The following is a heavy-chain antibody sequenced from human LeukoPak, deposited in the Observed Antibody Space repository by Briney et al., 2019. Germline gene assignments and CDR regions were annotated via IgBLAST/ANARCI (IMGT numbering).Heavy chain of an antibody. Sequence: GGSLRLSCAVSGFTFSSFWMTWVRQAPGKGLEWVANIKYDGSEKNYVDSVKGRFTISRDSAENSLYLQLNSLRAEDTAVYYCARGFSMSYWGQGTLATVSS. J-gene: IGHJ1*01. D-gene: IGHD2/OR15-2a*01. CDR2: IKYDGSEK. V-gene: IGHV3-7*01. CDR3: ARGFSMSY. CDR1: GFTFSSFW.